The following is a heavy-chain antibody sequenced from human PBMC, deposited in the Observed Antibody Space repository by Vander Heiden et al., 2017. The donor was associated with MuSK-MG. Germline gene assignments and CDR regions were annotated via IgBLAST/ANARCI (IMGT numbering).Heavy chain of an antibody. CDR3: ARHLVPPTPDAFDL. CDR2: SHYSGRS. V-gene: IGHV4-59*08. Sequence: QVQLQESGPGLVKPSETLSLSCIVSGDSISDYWWSWIRQPPGKGLEWIGYSHYSGRSKNNPSLTGRVTMSIDTSRNEFSLRLISVTAADTAVYYCARHLVPPTPDAFDLWGQGTMVSVSS. CDR1: GDSISDYW. J-gene: IGHJ3*01.